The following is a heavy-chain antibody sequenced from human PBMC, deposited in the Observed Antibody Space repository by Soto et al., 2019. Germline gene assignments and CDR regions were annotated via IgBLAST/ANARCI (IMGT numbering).Heavy chain of an antibody. J-gene: IGHJ6*02. CDR2: FYYSGNI. D-gene: IGHD1-26*01. Sequence: PSETLSLTCTVSGGSISSSSYYWTWIRQPPGKGLEWIGYFYYSGNIKYNPSLKSRVTISVDTSKNQFSLRLTSVTAADTAVYFCARDLLHGYLYYGMDVWGQGTTVTVSS. CDR3: ARDLLHGYLYYGMDV. V-gene: IGHV4-61*01. CDR1: GGSISSSSYY.